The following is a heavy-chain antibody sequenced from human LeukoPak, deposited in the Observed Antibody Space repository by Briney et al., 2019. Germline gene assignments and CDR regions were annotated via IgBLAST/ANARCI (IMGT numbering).Heavy chain of an antibody. J-gene: IGHJ4*02. CDR1: GYTFTNYY. V-gene: IGHV1-2*06. Sequence: ASVKVSCKTSGYTFTNYYIHWVRQAPEQGLEWMGRIDPNTGGTKSAKNFQGRVTMTRDTSISTAYMALSGLRPDDTAVYYCASLYDIVGTTVDYWGQGTLVTVSS. CDR2: IDPNTGGT. D-gene: IGHD1-26*01. CDR3: ASLYDIVGTTVDY.